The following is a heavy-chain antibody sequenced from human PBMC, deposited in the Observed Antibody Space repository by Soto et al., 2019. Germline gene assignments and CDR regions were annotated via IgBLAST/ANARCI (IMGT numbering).Heavy chain of an antibody. CDR1: GFIFSDYY. CDR3: ARLPPPSCSGGSCSPY. Sequence: PGGSLRLSCVASGFIFSDYYMSWIRQTPGRGLEWASYISTNGRNIYYADSAKGRFTISRDNTKNSLYLQMNSLRAEDTAVYYCARLPPPSCSGGSCSPYWGQGTLVTVSS. J-gene: IGHJ4*02. D-gene: IGHD2-15*01. CDR2: ISTNGRNI. V-gene: IGHV3-11*01.